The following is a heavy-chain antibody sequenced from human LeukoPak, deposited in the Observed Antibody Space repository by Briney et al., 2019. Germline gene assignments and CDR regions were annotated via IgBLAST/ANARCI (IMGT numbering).Heavy chain of an antibody. CDR3: ARNGGPYSGSFFDY. CDR1: GGSISSGGYY. V-gene: IGHV4-30-2*01. D-gene: IGHD1-26*01. Sequence: SETLSLTCTVSGGSISSGGYYWSWIRQPPGKGLEWIGYIYHSGSTYYNPSLKSRVTISVDRSKNQFSLKLSSVTAADTAVYYCARNGGPYSGSFFDYWGQGTLVTVSS. CDR2: IYHSGST. J-gene: IGHJ4*02.